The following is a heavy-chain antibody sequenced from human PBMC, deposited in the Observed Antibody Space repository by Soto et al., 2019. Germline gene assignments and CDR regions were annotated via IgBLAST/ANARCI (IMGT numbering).Heavy chain of an antibody. D-gene: IGHD6-13*01. V-gene: IGHV4-4*02. J-gene: IGHJ5*02. CDR3: ARIESISSWSALSTVQFDP. CDR2: IYHNGST. CDR1: GGSISSNNW. Sequence: SETLSHTCVVSGGSISSNNWWSWVRQPPGRGLEWIGEIYHNGSTNYNSSLKSRVTISVDKSQNQFSLKLTSVTAADTAMYYCARIESISSWSALSTVQFDPWGQGTLVTVYS.